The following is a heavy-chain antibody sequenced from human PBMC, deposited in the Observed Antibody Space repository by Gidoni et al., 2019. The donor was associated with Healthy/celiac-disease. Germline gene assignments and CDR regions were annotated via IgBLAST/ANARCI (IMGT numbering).Heavy chain of an antibody. J-gene: IGHJ4*02. V-gene: IGHV3-30*01. CDR3: ARDPPLDYYDSSGYFHY. D-gene: IGHD3-22*01. CDR1: GFTFSSYA. Sequence: QVQLVESGGGVVQPGRSLRLYCAASGFTFSSYAMHWVRQAPGKGLEWVAVISYDGSNKYYADSVKGRFTIARDNSKNTLYLQMNSLRAEDTAVYYCARDPPLDYYDSSGYFHYWGQGTLVTVSS. CDR2: ISYDGSNK.